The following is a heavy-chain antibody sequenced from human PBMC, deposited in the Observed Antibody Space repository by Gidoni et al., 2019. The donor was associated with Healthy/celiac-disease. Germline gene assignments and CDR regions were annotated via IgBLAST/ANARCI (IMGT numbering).Heavy chain of an antibody. Sequence: QVQLVQSGAEVKKPGASVKVSCKASGYTFTSYDINWVRQATGQGLEWMGWMNPNSGNTGYAQKFQGRVTMTRNTSISTAYMELSSLRSEDTAVYYCARWISRGTFWSGYPLTPHYYYYYGMDVWGQGTTVTVSS. CDR3: ARWISRGTFWSGYPLTPHYYYYYGMDV. CDR2: MNPNSGNT. V-gene: IGHV1-8*01. J-gene: IGHJ6*02. CDR1: GYTFTSYD. D-gene: IGHD3-3*01.